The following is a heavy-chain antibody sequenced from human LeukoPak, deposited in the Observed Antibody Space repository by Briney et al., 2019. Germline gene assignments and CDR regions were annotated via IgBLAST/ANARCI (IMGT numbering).Heavy chain of an antibody. D-gene: IGHD2-8*01. Sequence: SETLSLTCTVSGGSISSYYWSWIRQPAGKGLEWIGRIYISGSTNYNPSLKSRVTISVDTSKNQFSLKVTSVTAADTAVYYCARQNGVGLFSLPGGQGILVTVSS. CDR3: ARQNGVGLFSLP. CDR2: IYISGST. CDR1: GGSISSYY. V-gene: IGHV4-4*07. J-gene: IGHJ4*02.